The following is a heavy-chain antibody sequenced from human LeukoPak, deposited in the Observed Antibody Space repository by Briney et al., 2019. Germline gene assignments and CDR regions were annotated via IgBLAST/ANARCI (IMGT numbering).Heavy chain of an antibody. D-gene: IGHD6-6*01. CDR2: IYYSGST. V-gene: IGHV4-39*01. Sequence: PSETLSLTCTVSGGSISSSRYYWGWIRQPPGKGLEWIGSIYYSGSTYYNPSLKSRVTISVDTSKNQFSLKLSSVTAADTAVYYCLIAARPMNYYYYYMDVWGKGTTVTVSS. CDR3: LIAARPMNYYYYYMDV. CDR1: GGSISSSRYY. J-gene: IGHJ6*03.